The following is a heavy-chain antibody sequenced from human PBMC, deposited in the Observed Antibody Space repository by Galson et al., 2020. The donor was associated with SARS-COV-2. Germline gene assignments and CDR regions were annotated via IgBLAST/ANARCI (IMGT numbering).Heavy chain of an antibody. D-gene: IGHD2-2*01. Sequence: ASVMITCNASGYTITSYYISCVRQAPGQELQGMGSISAYNGNTNYGQKLQGRVTITTDTSTSTAYMQLRSLRSDDTAAYYCARDWTYCSSNSCSDAFDIWGQGTMVTVSS. V-gene: IGHV1-18*01. J-gene: IGHJ3*02. CDR1: GYTITSYY. CDR2: ISAYNGNT. CDR3: ARDWTYCSSNSCSDAFDI.